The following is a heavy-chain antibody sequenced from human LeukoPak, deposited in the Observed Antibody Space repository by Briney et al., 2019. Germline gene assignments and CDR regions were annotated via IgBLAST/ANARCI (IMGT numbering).Heavy chain of an antibody. CDR1: GGSMSSNY. CDR3: ARGVLISWYFDL. Sequence: WETLSLTCTVSGGSMSSNYWSWIRQPAGKGLEWIGRINTSGTTYYNPSLKSRVTISVDTSKNQFSLKLSSVTAADTAVYYCARGVLISWYFDLWGRGTLVTVSS. D-gene: IGHD2-8*02. J-gene: IGHJ2*01. V-gene: IGHV4-4*07. CDR2: INTSGTT.